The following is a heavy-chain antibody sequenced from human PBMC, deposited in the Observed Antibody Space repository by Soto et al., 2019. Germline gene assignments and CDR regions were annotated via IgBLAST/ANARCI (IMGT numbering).Heavy chain of an antibody. D-gene: IGHD3-16*01. V-gene: IGHV4-31*11. Sequence: TLVLTCAVSGVSISSGGYYWSWIRQHPGKGLEWIGYIYYSGSTYYNPSLKSRVTISVDTSKNQFSLKLSSVTAADTAVYYCARDFGRDSAFDTWGQGTMVTVSS. J-gene: IGHJ3*02. CDR2: IYYSGST. CDR3: ARDFGRDSAFDT. CDR1: GVSISSGGYY.